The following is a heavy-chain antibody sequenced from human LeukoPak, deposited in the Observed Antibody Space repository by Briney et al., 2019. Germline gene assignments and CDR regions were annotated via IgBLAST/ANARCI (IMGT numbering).Heavy chain of an antibody. CDR3: ARIKGCSSTSCYFRDAFDI. Sequence: GESLKISCKGSGYSFTSCWIGWVRQMPGKGLEWMGIIYPGDSDTRYSPSFQGQVTISADKSISTAYLQWSSLKASNTAMYYCARIKGCSSTSCYFRDAFDIWGQGTMVTVSS. V-gene: IGHV5-51*01. CDR2: IYPGDSDT. CDR1: GYSFTSCW. D-gene: IGHD2-2*01. J-gene: IGHJ3*02.